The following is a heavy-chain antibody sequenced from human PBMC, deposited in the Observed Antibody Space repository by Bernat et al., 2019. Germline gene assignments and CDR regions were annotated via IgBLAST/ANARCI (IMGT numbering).Heavy chain of an antibody. D-gene: IGHD4-17*01. CDR2: IKSKTDGGTT. Sequence: EVQLVESGGGLVKPGGSLRLSCAASGSTFSNAWMSWVRQAPGKGLEWVGRIKSKTDGGTTDYAAPVKGRFTISRDDSKNTLYLQMNSLKTEDTAVYYCTTDRSRTVTYEDDYWGQGTLVTVSS. CDR1: GSTFSNAW. CDR3: TTDRSRTVTYEDDY. V-gene: IGHV3-15*01. J-gene: IGHJ4*02.